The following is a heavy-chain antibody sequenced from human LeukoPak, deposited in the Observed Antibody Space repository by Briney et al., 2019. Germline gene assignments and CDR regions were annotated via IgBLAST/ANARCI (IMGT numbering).Heavy chain of an antibody. CDR3: ARIASKTATSDY. CDR1: GYTFTGYF. J-gene: IGHJ4*02. V-gene: IGHV1-2*02. Sequence: ASVKVSCKASGYTFTGYFMHWVRQAPGQGLDWMGWINPNTGGTKYAQKFQGRVTMTRDTSISTAYMELSRLRSDDTAVYYCARIASKTATSDYWGQGTLVTVSS. D-gene: IGHD5-12*01. CDR2: INPNTGGT.